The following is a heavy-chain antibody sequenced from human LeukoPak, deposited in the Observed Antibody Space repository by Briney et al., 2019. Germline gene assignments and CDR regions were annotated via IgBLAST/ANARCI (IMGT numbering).Heavy chain of an antibody. CDR1: GFTFSNYW. Sequence: PGGSLRLSCAASGFTFSNYWMSWVRQAPGKGLEWIGSIYYSGSTYYNPSLKSRVTISVDTSKNQFSLKLSSVTAADTAVYYCARHLGTAMAYPNWFDPWGQGTLVTVSS. J-gene: IGHJ5*02. V-gene: IGHV4-39*01. D-gene: IGHD5-18*01. CDR2: IYYSGST. CDR3: ARHLGTAMAYPNWFDP.